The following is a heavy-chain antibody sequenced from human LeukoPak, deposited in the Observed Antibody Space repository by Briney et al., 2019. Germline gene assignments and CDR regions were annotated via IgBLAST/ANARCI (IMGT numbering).Heavy chain of an antibody. V-gene: IGHV4-61*08. CDR1: GGSISSTGHY. CDR3: ARAGYSSGWYGPGLDY. J-gene: IGHJ4*02. D-gene: IGHD6-19*01. Sequence: SETLSLTCTVSGGSISSTGHYWGWIRQPPGKEMEWIGHIYTSGSTNYNPSLKSRVTISVATSKNQFSLKLSSVTAADRAVYYCARAGYSSGWYGPGLDYWGQGTLVTVSS. CDR2: IYTSGST.